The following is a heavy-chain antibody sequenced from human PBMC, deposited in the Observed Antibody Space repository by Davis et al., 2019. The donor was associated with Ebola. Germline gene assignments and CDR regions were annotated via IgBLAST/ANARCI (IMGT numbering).Heavy chain of an antibody. D-gene: IGHD2-2*01. CDR3: ARASKVVPALPDY. J-gene: IGHJ4*02. CDR2: IYYSGST. V-gene: IGHV4-59*12. Sequence: SETLSLTCTVSGGSISSYYWSWIRQPPGKGLEWVGYIYYSGSTYYNPSLKSRVTISVDTSKNQFSLKLSSVTAADTAVYYCARASKVVPALPDYWGQGTLVTVSS. CDR1: GGSISSYY.